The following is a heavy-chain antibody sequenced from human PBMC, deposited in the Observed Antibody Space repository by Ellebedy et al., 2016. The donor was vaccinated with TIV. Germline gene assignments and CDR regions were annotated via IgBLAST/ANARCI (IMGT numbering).Heavy chain of an antibody. Sequence: GESLKISCKASGYSFTTDWIAWVRQIPGKGLEWMGIIDPGDYETRYSPSFQGQVTFSADKSSSTAYLQWISLRASDTAMYFCARHHSPSYSGYDSFDYWGQGTLVTVSS. CDR1: GYSFTTDW. D-gene: IGHD5-12*01. J-gene: IGHJ4*02. CDR3: ARHHSPSYSGYDSFDY. CDR2: IDPGDYET. V-gene: IGHV5-51*01.